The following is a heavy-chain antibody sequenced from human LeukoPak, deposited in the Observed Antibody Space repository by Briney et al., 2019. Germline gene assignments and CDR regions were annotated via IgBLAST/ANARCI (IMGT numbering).Heavy chain of an antibody. CDR2: IYTSGSI. Sequence: KSSQTLSLTCTVSGGSISSSSYYWSWIRQPAGRGLEWIVRIYTSGSINYNPSLKSRVTISVDTSNNQFSLKLSSVTAADTAVYYCARGVTVVNFDFWGQGTLVTVSS. D-gene: IGHD4-23*01. CDR3: ARGVTVVNFDF. CDR1: GGSISSSSYY. J-gene: IGHJ4*02. V-gene: IGHV4-61*02.